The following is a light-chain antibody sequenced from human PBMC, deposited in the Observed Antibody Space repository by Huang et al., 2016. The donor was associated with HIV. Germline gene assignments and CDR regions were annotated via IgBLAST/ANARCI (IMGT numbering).Light chain of an antibody. CDR2: GAS. V-gene: IGKV3-20*01. CDR1: QSVSSSY. Sequence: EIVLTQSPGTLSLSPGERATLSCRASQSVSSSYLAWYQQKQGQSPRLLIYGASSRATGIPDRFSGSGSGTDFTLTISRLEPEDFAVYYCQQYGSSPFTFGPGTKVDIK. CDR3: QQYGSSPFT. J-gene: IGKJ3*01.